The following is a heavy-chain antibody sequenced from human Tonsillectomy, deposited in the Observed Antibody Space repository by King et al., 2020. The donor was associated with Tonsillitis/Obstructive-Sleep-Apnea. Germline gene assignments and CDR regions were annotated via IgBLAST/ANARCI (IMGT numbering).Heavy chain of an antibody. CDR2: ISSSSSYT. CDR3: ARVLYSSSSGGAFDI. Sequence: VQLVESGGGLVKPGGSLRLSCAASGFTFSDYYMSWIRQAPGKGLEWVSYISSSSSYTNYADSVKGRFTISRDNAKNSLYLQMNSLRAEDTAVYYCARVLYSSSSGGAFDIWGQGTMVTVSS. J-gene: IGHJ3*02. V-gene: IGHV3-11*06. CDR1: GFTFSDYY. D-gene: IGHD6-6*01.